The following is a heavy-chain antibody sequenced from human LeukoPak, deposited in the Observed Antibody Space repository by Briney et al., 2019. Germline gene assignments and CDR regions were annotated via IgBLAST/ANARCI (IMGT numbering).Heavy chain of an antibody. V-gene: IGHV1-69*05. CDR2: IIPIFGTT. J-gene: IGHJ1*01. D-gene: IGHD6-19*01. CDR1: GGTFSSYA. CDR3: ASTGIAVDGGSEYFQH. Sequence: SLKVSCKASGGTFSSYAISWVRQAPGQGLEWMGRIIPIFGTTNYAQKFQGRVTITTDASTKTAYMELGRLSSESTAVYICASTGIAVDGGSEYFQHWGQGTLVTVSS.